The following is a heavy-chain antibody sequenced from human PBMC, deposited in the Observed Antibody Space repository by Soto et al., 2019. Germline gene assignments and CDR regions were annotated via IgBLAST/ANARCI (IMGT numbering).Heavy chain of an antibody. CDR2: IIPILGTA. Sequence: GASVKVSCKVSGGSFSSFSINWVRQAPGQGFEWMGGIIPILGTANFTQKFQGRVTFTADESTTTAYMTLSSLTSEDTAIYYCTSFDSSGYYPQNLYWGPRTQVTVSS. J-gene: IGHJ4*02. D-gene: IGHD3-22*01. CDR1: GGSFSSFS. V-gene: IGHV1-69*13. CDR3: TSFDSSGYYPQNLY.